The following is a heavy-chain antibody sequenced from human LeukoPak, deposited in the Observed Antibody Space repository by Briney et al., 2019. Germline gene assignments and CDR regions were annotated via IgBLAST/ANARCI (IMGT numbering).Heavy chain of an antibody. J-gene: IGHJ4*02. D-gene: IGHD6-6*01. CDR3: ARRTSPNTFDY. V-gene: IGHV4-61*01. CDR2: IYYSGNI. Sequence: PSETLSLTCTVSGGSFSSGSYYWSWIRQPPGKGLEWIGYIYYSGNINYNPSLKSRVTISVDTSKNQFSLKLSSVTAADTAVYYCARRTSPNTFDYWGQGTLVTVSS. CDR1: GGSFSSGSYY.